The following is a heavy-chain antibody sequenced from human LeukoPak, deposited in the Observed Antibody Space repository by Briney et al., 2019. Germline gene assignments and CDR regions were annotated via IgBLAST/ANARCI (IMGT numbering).Heavy chain of an antibody. D-gene: IGHD5-12*01. CDR1: GFTFSSYA. J-gene: IGHJ6*02. CDR3: AKDLGLRWAGYDYVSGPYGMDV. V-gene: IGHV3-30*02. CDR2: IWYDGSRK. Sequence: GGSLRLSCAASGFTFSSYAIHWVRQAPGKGLEWVAVIWYDGSRKYYADSVKGRFTISRDNSKNTLYLQMNSLRAEDTAVYYCAKDLGLRWAGYDYVSGPYGMDVWGQGTTVTVSS.